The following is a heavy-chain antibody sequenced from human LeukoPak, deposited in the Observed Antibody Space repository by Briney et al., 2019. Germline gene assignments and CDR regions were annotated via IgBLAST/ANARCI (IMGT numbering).Heavy chain of an antibody. CDR3: AKSKTGDYYFDY. D-gene: IGHD1-1*01. CDR1: GFTFSSYG. V-gene: IGHV3-23*01. CDR2: ISASGVST. Sequence: GGSLRLSCAASGFTFSSYGMQWVRQAPGTGLEWVSAISASGVSTYYADSVKGRFTISRDNSKSTLYLQMSSLRAEDTAIYYCAKSKTGDYYFDYWGQGTLVTVSS. J-gene: IGHJ4*02.